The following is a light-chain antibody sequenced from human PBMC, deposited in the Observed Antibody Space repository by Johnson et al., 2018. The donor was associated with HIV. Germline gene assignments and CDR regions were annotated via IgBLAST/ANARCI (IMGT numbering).Light chain of an antibody. CDR3: ATWDRSLTIGGV. CDR2: DNN. CDR1: SSNIGTND. Sequence: QSVLTQPPSVSAAPGQKVTVSCSGSSSNIGTNDVSWYQQFPGAAPKLLIYDNNKRHSGIPDRFSGSKSGTSATLGIPGLQTGNEADYYCATWDRSLTIGGVFGTGTKVTVL. J-gene: IGLJ1*01. V-gene: IGLV1-51*01.